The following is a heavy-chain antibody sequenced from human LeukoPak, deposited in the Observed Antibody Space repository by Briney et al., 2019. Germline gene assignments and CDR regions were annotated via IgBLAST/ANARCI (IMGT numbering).Heavy chain of an antibody. Sequence: GGSLRLSCAASGFTFSVYAMHWVRQAPGKGLEYVSAISSNGGSTYYANSVKGRFTISRDNSKNTLYLQMNSLRAEDTAVYYCASIGGSYPSYWYFDLWGRGTLVTVSS. CDR2: ISSNGGST. D-gene: IGHD1-26*01. CDR3: ASIGGSYPSYWYFDL. CDR1: GFTFSVYA. V-gene: IGHV3-64*01. J-gene: IGHJ2*01.